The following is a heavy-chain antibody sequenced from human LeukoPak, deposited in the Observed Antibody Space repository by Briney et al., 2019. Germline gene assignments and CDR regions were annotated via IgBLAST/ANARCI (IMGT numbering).Heavy chain of an antibody. Sequence: GRSLRLSCAASGFTFSSYAMHWVRQAPGKGLEWVAVISYDGSNKYYADSVKGRFTISRDNSKNTLYLQMNSLRAEDTAVYYCAREVSFFRGATTTQWLDTDYFNYWGQGTLVTVSS. V-gene: IGHV3-30-3*01. D-gene: IGHD1-26*01. CDR1: GFTFSSYA. J-gene: IGHJ4*02. CDR2: ISYDGSNK. CDR3: AREVSFFRGATTTQWLDTDYFNY.